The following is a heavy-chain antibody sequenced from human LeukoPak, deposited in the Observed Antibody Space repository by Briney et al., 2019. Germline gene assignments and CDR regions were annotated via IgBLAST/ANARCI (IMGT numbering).Heavy chain of an antibody. CDR2: IDHSGIN. V-gene: IGHV4-34*01. J-gene: IGHJ4*02. CDR1: RESFSDYY. Sequence: SETLSLTCSVYRESFSDYYWTWIRQPPGKGLEWIGEIDHSGINNYNPSLKSRVTISGDTSKNQFSLKLSSVTAADTAVYYCAVGGYDTTGYRVGMDYWGQGTLVTVSS. CDR3: AVGGYDTTGYRVGMDY. D-gene: IGHD3-22*01.